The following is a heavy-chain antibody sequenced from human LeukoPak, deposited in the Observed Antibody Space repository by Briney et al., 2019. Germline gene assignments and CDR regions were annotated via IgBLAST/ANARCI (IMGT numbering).Heavy chain of an antibody. CDR3: ARDGVRLSRAFDI. CDR1: GDSITNGGYY. CDR2: VHHSGSS. J-gene: IGHJ3*02. V-gene: IGHV4-30-2*01. D-gene: IGHD4/OR15-4a*01. Sequence: SQTLSLTCTVSGDSITNGGYYWSWIRQPPGKGLEWIGYVHHSGSSYYNPSLKSRVSTSVDRTNNQFSLKLSSVTAADTAVYYCARDGVRLSRAFDIWGQGTMVTVSS.